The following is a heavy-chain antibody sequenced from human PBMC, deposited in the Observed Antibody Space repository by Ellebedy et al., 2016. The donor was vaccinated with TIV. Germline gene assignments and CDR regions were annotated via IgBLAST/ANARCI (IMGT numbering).Heavy chain of an antibody. Sequence: GESLKISCAASGLTFSRYDMNWVRQAPGKGLEWVSYISSRSTTTNYADSVKGRFTISRDNAKNSLYLQMNRLRAEDTAVYYCGRAREPGYFAYYYYGMDVWGQGTTVTVSS. CDR1: GLTFSRYD. V-gene: IGHV3-48*04. D-gene: IGHD3-9*01. CDR3: GRAREPGYFAYYYYGMDV. CDR2: ISSRSTTT. J-gene: IGHJ6*02.